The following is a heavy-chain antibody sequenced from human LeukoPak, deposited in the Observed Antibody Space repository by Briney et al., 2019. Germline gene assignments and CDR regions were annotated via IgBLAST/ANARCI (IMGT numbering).Heavy chain of an antibody. V-gene: IGHV3-23*01. J-gene: IGHJ4*02. CDR2: ISGSGGST. D-gene: IGHD1-26*01. CDR3: ARDGVDSGSYPGPYYFDY. Sequence: GGSLRLSCAASGFTFSSYAMSWVRQAPGKGLEWVSAISGSGGSTYYADSVKGRFTISRDNSKNTLYLQMNSLRAEDTAVYYCARDGVDSGSYPGPYYFDYWGQGTLVTVSS. CDR1: GFTFSSYA.